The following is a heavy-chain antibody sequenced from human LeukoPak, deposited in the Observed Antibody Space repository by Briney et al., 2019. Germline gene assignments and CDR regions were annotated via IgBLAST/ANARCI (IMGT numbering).Heavy chain of an antibody. CDR3: AKDWGRGYEAKGYFDY. Sequence: GGSLRLSCAASGFTFSSYGMHWVRQAPGKGLEWVAFIRYDGSNKYYADSVKGRFTISRDNSKNTLYLQMNSLRAEDTAVYYCAKDWGRGYEAKGYFDYWGQGTLVTVSS. V-gene: IGHV3-30*02. CDR2: IRYDGSNK. J-gene: IGHJ4*02. CDR1: GFTFSSYG. D-gene: IGHD5-12*01.